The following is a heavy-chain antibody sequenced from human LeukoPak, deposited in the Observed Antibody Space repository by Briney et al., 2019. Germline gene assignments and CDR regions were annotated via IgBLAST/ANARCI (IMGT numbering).Heavy chain of an antibody. D-gene: IGHD6-13*01. CDR2: ISGNSGTT. J-gene: IGHJ3*02. Sequence: GGSLRLSCVASGFTFSSYAMSWVRQAPGKGLEWVSGISGNSGTTYYADSVKGRFTISRDNSKNTLYLQMNSLRAEDTAVYYCARDRDSSSWYFAFDIWGQGTMVTVSS. V-gene: IGHV3-23*01. CDR3: ARDRDSSSWYFAFDI. CDR1: GFTFSSYA.